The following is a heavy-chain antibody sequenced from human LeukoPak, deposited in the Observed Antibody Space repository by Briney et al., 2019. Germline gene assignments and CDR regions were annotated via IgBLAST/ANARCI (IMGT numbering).Heavy chain of an antibody. CDR1: GGSICSGTYY. CDR3: ARDFSSSSTVYYYYYMDV. V-gene: IGHV4-39*07. D-gene: IGHD6-6*01. J-gene: IGHJ6*03. Sequence: PSETLSLTCTVSGGSICSGTYYWGWVRQPPGKGLEWIGTIYYSGTTYYNPSLKSRVTISIDTSKNHFSLKLSSVTAADTAIYYCARDFSSSSTVYYYYYMDVWGKGTTVTVSS. CDR2: IYYSGTT.